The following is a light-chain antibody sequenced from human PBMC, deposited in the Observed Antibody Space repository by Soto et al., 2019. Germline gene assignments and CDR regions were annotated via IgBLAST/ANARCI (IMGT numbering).Light chain of an antibody. V-gene: IGLV2-14*01. CDR3: SSYTSSLSV. J-gene: IGLJ2*01. CDR1: SSDVGGYNY. Sequence: QSALTQPASVSGSPGPSITISCTGTSSDVGGYNYVSWYQQHPGKAPKLMIYDVSNRPSGVSNRFSGSKSGNTASLTISGLQAEDEADYYCSSYTSSLSVFGGGTKLTVL. CDR2: DVS.